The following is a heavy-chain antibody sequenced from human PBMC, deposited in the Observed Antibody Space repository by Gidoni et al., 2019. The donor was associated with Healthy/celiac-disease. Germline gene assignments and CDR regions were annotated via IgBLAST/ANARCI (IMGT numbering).Heavy chain of an antibody. CDR1: GYTFTGYY. CDR2: INPNSGGT. D-gene: IGHD5-12*01. J-gene: IGHJ4*02. CDR3: ARDIPRASWIVATTLGY. Sequence: QVQLVQSGAEVKKPGASVKVSCKASGYTFTGYYMHWVRQAPGQGLEWMGWINPNSGGTNYAQKFQGRVTMTRDTSISTAYMELSRLRSDDTAVYYCARDIPRASWIVATTLGYWGQGTLVTVSS. V-gene: IGHV1-2*02.